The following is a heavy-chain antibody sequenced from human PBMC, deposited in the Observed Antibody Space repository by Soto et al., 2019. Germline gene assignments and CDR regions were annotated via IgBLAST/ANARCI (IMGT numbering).Heavy chain of an antibody. J-gene: IGHJ4*02. Sequence: ESGGGVVQPGRSLRLSCAASGFTFSSYGMHWVRQAPGKGLEWVAVISYDGSNKYYADSVKGRFTISRDNSKNTLYLQMNSLRAEDTAVYYCAKDMDIVVVVAAMDYWGQGTLVTVSS. CDR2: ISYDGSNK. CDR1: GFTFSSYG. D-gene: IGHD2-15*01. V-gene: IGHV3-30*18. CDR3: AKDMDIVVVVAAMDY.